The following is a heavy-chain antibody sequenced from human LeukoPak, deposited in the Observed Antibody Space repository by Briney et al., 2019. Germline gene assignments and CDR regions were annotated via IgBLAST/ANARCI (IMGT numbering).Heavy chain of an antibody. CDR3: ARASRDGYNQNFDH. V-gene: IGHV5-51*01. J-gene: IGHJ4*02. CDR1: GYDLSTYW. Sequence: GESLKISCKGLGYDLSTYWNAWVRQRPGKGLEWMGITHPGGSETRYDPSFQGQVTISADRSTSTAYLQWSSLRASDTAMYYCARASRDGYNQNFDHWGQGTLVTVSS. CDR2: THPGGSET. D-gene: IGHD5-24*01.